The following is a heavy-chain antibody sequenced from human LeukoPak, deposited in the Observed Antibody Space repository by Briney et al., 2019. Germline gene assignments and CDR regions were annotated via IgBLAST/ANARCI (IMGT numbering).Heavy chain of an antibody. Sequence: PGRSLRLSCAASGFTFSSLAMHWVRQAPGKGLEGVAVISYDGSNKYYSDSVKGRFTISRDNSKNTLCLQMNSLRAEDTAVYYCARDSPSRDSSDYMDVWGKGTTVTVSS. CDR1: GFTFSSLA. CDR2: ISYDGSNK. V-gene: IGHV3-30*01. CDR3: ARDSPSRDSSDYMDV. J-gene: IGHJ6*03. D-gene: IGHD6-6*01.